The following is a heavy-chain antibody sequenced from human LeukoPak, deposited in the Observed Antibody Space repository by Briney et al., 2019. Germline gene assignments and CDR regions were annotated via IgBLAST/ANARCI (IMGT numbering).Heavy chain of an antibody. J-gene: IGHJ3*02. D-gene: IGHD1/OR15-1a*01. V-gene: IGHV4-39*07. CDR3: ARLRLFGRDPTREGNKLTDI. CDR1: GGSISSSIYY. CDR2: IYYSGST. Sequence: SETLSLTCTVSGGSISSSIYYWGWIRQPPGKGLEWIGNIYYSGSTYYNPSLKSRVTISVDTSKNQFSLKLSSVTAADTAVYYCARLRLFGRDPTREGNKLTDIWGQGTMVTVSS.